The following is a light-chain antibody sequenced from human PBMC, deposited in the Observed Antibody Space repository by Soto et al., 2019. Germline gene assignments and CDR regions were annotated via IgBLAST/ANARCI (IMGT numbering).Light chain of an antibody. J-gene: IGLJ1*01. CDR3: AAWDDSLNAYV. Sequence: QSVLTQPPSASGPPGQRVTISCSGSVSNIGSNTVHWYQHLPGTAPRFLIYSNDQRPSGVPDRVSGSKSGTSASLAISGLQSEDEADYYCAAWDDSLNAYVFGTGTKVTVL. CDR1: VSNIGSNT. CDR2: SND. V-gene: IGLV1-44*01.